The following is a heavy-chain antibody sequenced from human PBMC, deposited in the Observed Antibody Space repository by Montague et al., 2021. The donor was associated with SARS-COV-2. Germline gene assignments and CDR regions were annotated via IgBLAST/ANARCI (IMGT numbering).Heavy chain of an antibody. CDR1: GGSINTGGYY. V-gene: IGHV4-61*02. CDR2: IYSSGST. D-gene: IGHD5-18*01. J-gene: IGHJ2*01. CDR3: ARDPGYTSFTRWYFDL. Sequence: LSLTCSVSGGSINTGGYYWNWIRQSAGKGLEWIGRIYSSGSTNSRPSLKSRVTISLDTSKNQFSLWLSSVTAADTAVYYCARDPGYTSFTRWYFDLWGPGTLVTVSS.